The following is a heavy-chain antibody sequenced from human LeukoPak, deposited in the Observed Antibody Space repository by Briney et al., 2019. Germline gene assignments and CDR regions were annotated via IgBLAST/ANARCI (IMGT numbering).Heavy chain of an antibody. CDR3: AKPLDSSFDY. CDR2: IRYDGSNK. J-gene: IGHJ4*02. D-gene: IGHD6-13*01. V-gene: IGHV3-30*02. Sequence: GGSLRLSCAASGFTFSSYGMHWVRQAPGKGLEWVAFIRYDGSNKYYADSVKGRFAISRDNSKNTLYLQMNSLRAEDTAVYYCAKPLDSSFDYWGQGTLVTVSS. CDR1: GFTFSSYG.